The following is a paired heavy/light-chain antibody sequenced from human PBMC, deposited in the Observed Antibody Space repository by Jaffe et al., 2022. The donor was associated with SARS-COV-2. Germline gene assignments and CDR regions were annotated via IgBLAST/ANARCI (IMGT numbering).Light chain of an antibody. J-gene: IGKJ3*01. CDR2: GAS. Sequence: EIVLTQSPGTLSLSPGERATLSCRASQSVSSSYLAWYQQKPGQAPRLLIYGASSRATGIPDRFSGSGSGTDFTLTISRLEPEDFAVYYCQQYGSSPPFTFGPGTKVDIK. CDR1: QSVSSSY. CDR3: QQYGSSPPFT. V-gene: IGKV3-20*01.
Heavy chain of an antibody. CDR1: GFTFSNAW. CDR2: IKSKTDGGTT. V-gene: IGHV3-15*01. J-gene: IGHJ6*02. D-gene: IGHD3-3*01. CDR3: TTVLGGGWSGYYGAYYYYYGMDV. Sequence: EVQLVESGGGLVKPGGSLRLSCAASGFTFSNAWMSWVRQAPGKGLEWVGRIKSKTDGGTTDYAAPVKGRFTISRDDSKNTLYLQMNSLKTEDTAVYYCTTVLGGGWSGYYGAYYYYYGMDVWGQGTTVTVSS.